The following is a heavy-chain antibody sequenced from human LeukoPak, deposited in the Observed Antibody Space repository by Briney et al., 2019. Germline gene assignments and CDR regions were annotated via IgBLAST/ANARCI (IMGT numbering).Heavy chain of an antibody. J-gene: IGHJ5*02. CDR2: INHSGST. CDR1: GGSFSGYY. Sequence: ASETLSLTCAVYGGSFSGYYWSWIRQPPGKGLEWIGEINHSGSTNYNPSLKSRVTISVDTSKNQFSLKLSSVTAADTAVYYCARAYSSSWYYGDWFDPWGQGTLVTVSS. CDR3: ARAYSSSWYYGDWFDP. D-gene: IGHD6-13*01. V-gene: IGHV4-34*01.